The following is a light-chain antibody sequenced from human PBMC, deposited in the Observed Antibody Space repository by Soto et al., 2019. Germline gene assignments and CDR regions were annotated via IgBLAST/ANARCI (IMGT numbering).Light chain of an antibody. V-gene: IGLV2-11*01. CDR1: NRDVGAYNY. Sequence: QSALTQPRSVSGSPGQSVTISCTGTNRDVGAYNYVSWYQQHPGKAPKLIIYDVNKRPSGVPDRFSGSKSGITDSLTISGLQAEDEGDYHCFSFSGGIGGGTKLTVL. CDR2: DVN. CDR3: FSFSGG. J-gene: IGLJ2*01.